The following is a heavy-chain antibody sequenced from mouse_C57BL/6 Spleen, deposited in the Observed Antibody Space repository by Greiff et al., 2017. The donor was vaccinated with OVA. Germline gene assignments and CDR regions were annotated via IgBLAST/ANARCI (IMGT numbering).Heavy chain of an antibody. CDR1: GFNITDYY. CDR3: ARSHYDYDEVYFDY. Sequence: VQLKESGAELVKPGASVKLSCTASGFNITDYYMHWVKQRTEQGLEWIGRIDPEDGATKYAPKFQGKATITADTSSNTAYLQRSSLTSEDTAVYYCARSHYDYDEVYFDYWGQGTTLTVSS. J-gene: IGHJ2*01. CDR2: IDPEDGAT. D-gene: IGHD2-4*01. V-gene: IGHV14-2*01.